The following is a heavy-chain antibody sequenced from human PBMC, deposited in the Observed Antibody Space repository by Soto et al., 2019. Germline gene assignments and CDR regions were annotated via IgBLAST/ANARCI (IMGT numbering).Heavy chain of an antibody. V-gene: IGHV3-21*01. CDR1: GFSVSSKY. CDR2: ISSSSSYI. Sequence: PGVSLRLSCVVSGFSVSSKYMNWVRQAPGKGLEWVSSISSSSSYIYYADSVKGRFTISRDNAKNSLYLQMNSLRAEDTAVYYCARETRRGTTSYDYWGQGTLVTVSS. CDR3: ARETRRGTTSYDY. D-gene: IGHD4-17*01. J-gene: IGHJ4*02.